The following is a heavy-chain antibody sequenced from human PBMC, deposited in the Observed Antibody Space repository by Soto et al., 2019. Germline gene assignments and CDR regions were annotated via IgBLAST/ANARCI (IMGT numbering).Heavy chain of an antibody. CDR1: GYTFTSYG. J-gene: IGHJ5*02. D-gene: IGHD3-3*01. V-gene: IGHV1-18*01. CDR3: ARTPLGDFGVVIGNWFDP. CDR2: ISAYNGNT. Sequence: ASVKVSCKASGYTFTSYGISWVRQAPGQGLEWMGWISAYNGNTNYAQNIQGRVTMTTDTSTSTAYMELRSLRSDDTAVYYCARTPLGDFGVVIGNWFDPWGQGTLVTVSS.